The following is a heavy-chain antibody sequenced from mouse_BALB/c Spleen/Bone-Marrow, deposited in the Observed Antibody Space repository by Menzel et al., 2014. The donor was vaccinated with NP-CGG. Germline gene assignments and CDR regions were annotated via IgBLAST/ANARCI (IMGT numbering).Heavy chain of an antibody. CDR1: GYTFTSYT. CDR3: ARGHGYYFDY. V-gene: IGHV1-4*02. Sequence: VKLQESAAELARPGASVKMSCKASGYTFTSYTMHWVKQRPGQGLEWIGYINPSSGYTEYNQKFKDKTTLTADKSSSTAYMQPSSLTSEDSAVYYCARGHGYYFDYWGQGTTLTVSS. D-gene: IGHD2-2*01. J-gene: IGHJ2*01. CDR2: INPSSGYT.